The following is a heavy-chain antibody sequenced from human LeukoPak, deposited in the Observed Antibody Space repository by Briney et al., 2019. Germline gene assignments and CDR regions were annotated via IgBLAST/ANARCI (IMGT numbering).Heavy chain of an antibody. CDR3: AKAPVTTCSGAYCYPFDY. Sequence: GGSLRLSCAASGFTLSSYAMSWVRQGPGKGLEWVSAISVSGNTYHADYVKGRFTISRDSSKNTLYLQMNSLRAEDAAVYYCAKAPVTTCSGAYCYPFDYWGQGTLVIVSS. CDR2: ISVSGNT. D-gene: IGHD2-15*01. V-gene: IGHV3-23*01. CDR1: GFTLSSYA. J-gene: IGHJ4*02.